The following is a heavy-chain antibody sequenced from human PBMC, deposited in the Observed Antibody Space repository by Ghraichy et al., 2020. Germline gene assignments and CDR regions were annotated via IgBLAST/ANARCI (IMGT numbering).Heavy chain of an antibody. CDR2: IYYSGST. J-gene: IGHJ4*02. CDR1: RGSVSSGSYS. D-gene: IGHD3-3*01. Sequence: SETLSLTCTVSRGSVSSGSYSWSWIRQPPGKGLEWIGYIYYSGSTNYNPSLKSRVTISVDSSKNQFSLKLSSVTAADTAVYYCARESMFGGHWGQGTLVTVSS. CDR3: ARESMFGGH. V-gene: IGHV4-61*01.